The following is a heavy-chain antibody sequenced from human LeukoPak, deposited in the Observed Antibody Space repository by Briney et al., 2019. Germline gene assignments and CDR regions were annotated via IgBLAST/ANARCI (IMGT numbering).Heavy chain of an antibody. CDR2: IYPGDSDT. V-gene: IGHV5-51*01. D-gene: IGHD3-3*01. CDR3: ARHGTIFGVVILDYYYMDV. J-gene: IGHJ6*03. CDR1: GYRFTSYW. Sequence: GESLKISCKGSGYRFTSYWIGWVRQMPGKGLEWMGIIYPGDSDTRYSPSFQGQVTISADKSISTAYLQWSSLKASDTAMYYCARHGTIFGVVILDYYYMDVWGKGTPVTVSS.